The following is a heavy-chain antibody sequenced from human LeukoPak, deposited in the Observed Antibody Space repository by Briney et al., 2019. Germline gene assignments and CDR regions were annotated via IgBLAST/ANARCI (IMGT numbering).Heavy chain of an antibody. CDR1: GYTFTGYH. CDR3: AREGGPSRDWFDP. D-gene: IGHD3-16*01. CDR2: INPHSGYT. Sequence: ASVKVSCKTSGYTFTGYHIHWVRQAPGQGLEWMGWINPHSGYTNYAQKFQGRVTMTRDTSTSTVYMELSSLRSEDTAVYYCAREGGPSRDWFDPWGQGTLVTVSS. V-gene: IGHV1-2*02. J-gene: IGHJ5*02.